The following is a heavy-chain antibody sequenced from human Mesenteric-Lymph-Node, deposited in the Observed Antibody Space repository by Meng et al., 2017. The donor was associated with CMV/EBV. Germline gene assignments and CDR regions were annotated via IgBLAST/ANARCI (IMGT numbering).Heavy chain of an antibody. V-gene: IGHV4-34*01. CDR3: ARGLRRFFQAYYDY. CDR1: GGSFSGYY. J-gene: IGHJ4*02. D-gene: IGHD3-3*01. Sequence: SETLSLTCAVYGGSFSGYYWSWIRQPPGKGLEWIGEINHSGSTNYNPSLKSRVTISVDTSKNQFSLKLSSVTAADTAVYYGARGLRRFFQAYYDYWGQGTLVTVSS. CDR2: INHSGST.